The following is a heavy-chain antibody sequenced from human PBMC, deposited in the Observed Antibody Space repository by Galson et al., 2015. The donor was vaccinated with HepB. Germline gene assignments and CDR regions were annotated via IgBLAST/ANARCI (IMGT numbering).Heavy chain of an antibody. Sequence: SLRLSCAASGFTFSSYAMHWVRQAPGKGLEWVAVISYDGSNKYYADSVKGRFTISRDNSKNTLYLQMNSLRAEDTAVYYCARDLDGYNGLGAFDIWGQGTMVTVSS. V-gene: IGHV3-30*04. J-gene: IGHJ3*02. CDR3: ARDLDGYNGLGAFDI. D-gene: IGHD5-24*01. CDR1: GFTFSSYA. CDR2: ISYDGSNK.